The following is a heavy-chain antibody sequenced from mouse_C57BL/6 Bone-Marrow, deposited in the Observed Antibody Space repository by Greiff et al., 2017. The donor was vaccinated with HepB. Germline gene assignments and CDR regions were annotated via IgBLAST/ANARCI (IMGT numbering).Heavy chain of an antibody. D-gene: IGHD2-1*01. CDR1: GYAFSSSW. CDR2: IYPGDGDT. V-gene: IGHV1-82*01. CDR3: AVYGNYDY. Sequence: VQLQQSGPELVKPGASVKISCKASGYAFSSSWMNWVKQRPGKGLEWIGRIYPGDGDTNDNGKFKGKATLTADKSSSTAYMQRSSLTSEDSAVYFCAVYGNYDYWGQGTTLTVSS. J-gene: IGHJ2*01.